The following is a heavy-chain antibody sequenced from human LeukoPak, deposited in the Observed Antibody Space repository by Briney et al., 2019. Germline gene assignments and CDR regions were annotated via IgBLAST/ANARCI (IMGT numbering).Heavy chain of an antibody. CDR2: IRYDGSNK. Sequence: GGSLRLSCAASGFTFSSYGMHWVRQAPGKGLEWVAFIRYDGSNKYYADSVKGRSTISRDNSKNTLYLQMNSLRAEDTAVYYCARTGYSYGFDFDYWGQGTLVTVSS. J-gene: IGHJ4*02. V-gene: IGHV3-30*02. CDR3: ARTGYSYGFDFDY. CDR1: GFTFSSYG. D-gene: IGHD5-18*01.